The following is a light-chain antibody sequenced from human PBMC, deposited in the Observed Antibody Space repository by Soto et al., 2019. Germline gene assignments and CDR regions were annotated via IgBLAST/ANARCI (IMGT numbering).Light chain of an antibody. J-gene: IGKJ1*01. CDR1: QSVRSSY. CDR3: HQYGGSPT. Sequence: IVLTQSPGTLSLSPGERATLSCRASQSVRSSYLAWYQQKPGQPPRLLIYDASNRATGVPDRFSGSGSGTDFALATSRLKTEDFEVYYCHQYGGSPTFGLGTKVDIK. CDR2: DAS. V-gene: IGKV3-20*01.